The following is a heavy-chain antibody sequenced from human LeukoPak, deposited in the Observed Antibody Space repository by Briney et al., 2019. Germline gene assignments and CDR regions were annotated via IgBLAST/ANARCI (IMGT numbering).Heavy chain of an antibody. CDR1: GYTFTGYY. D-gene: IGHD3-3*01. J-gene: IGHJ4*02. Sequence: GASVKVSCKASGYTFTGYYMHWVRQAPGQGLEWMGRINPNSGGTNSAQKFQGRVTMTRDTSISTAYMELSSLISDDTAVYYCARENTIFGVDYWGQGTLVTVSS. CDR2: INPNSGGT. V-gene: IGHV1-2*06. CDR3: ARENTIFGVDY.